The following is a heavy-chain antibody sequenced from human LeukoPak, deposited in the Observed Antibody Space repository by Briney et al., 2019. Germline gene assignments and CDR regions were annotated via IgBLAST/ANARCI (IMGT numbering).Heavy chain of an antibody. CDR1: GGSFSGYY. D-gene: IGHD5-12*01. CDR2: INHSGST. J-gene: IGHJ5*02. Sequence: SETLSLTCAVYGGSFSGYYWSWIRQPPGKGLEWIGEINHSGSTNYNPSLKSRVTISVDTSKNQFSLKLSSVTAADTAVYYCAREIVATTNWFDPWGQGTLVTVSS. V-gene: IGHV4-34*01. CDR3: AREIVATTNWFDP.